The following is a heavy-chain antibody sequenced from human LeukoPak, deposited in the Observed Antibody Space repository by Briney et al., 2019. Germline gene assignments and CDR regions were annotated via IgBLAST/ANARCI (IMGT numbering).Heavy chain of an antibody. CDR1: GFTFSKYS. D-gene: IGHD3-9*01. CDR3: VRDYENLTGSKTRFHY. Sequence: GGSLRLSCAASGFTFSKYSMNWVRQAPGKGLEWVSCISSSSSYIYYANSVKGRFTISRDNAKNSLYLQMNSLRAEDTAVYYCVRDYENLTGSKTRFHYWGQGTLVTVSS. V-gene: IGHV3-21*01. J-gene: IGHJ4*02. CDR2: ISSSSSYI.